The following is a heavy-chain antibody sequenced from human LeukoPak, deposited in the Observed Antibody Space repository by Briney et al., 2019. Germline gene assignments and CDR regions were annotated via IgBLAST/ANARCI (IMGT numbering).Heavy chain of an antibody. V-gene: IGHV3-21*01. D-gene: IGHD2/OR15-2a*01. CDR2: ISSICSYI. CDR1: GFTYRCYC. CDR3: SRDSENPDY. J-gene: IGHJ4*02. Sequence: PGGSLRLSCAASGFTYRCYCMNWVRQAPGKGLDWVSWISSICSYIHYADSVKGRFTTTKDNAKNPLYLQMNSPRAEDTAVYDCSRDSENPDYWGQGTLVTVSS.